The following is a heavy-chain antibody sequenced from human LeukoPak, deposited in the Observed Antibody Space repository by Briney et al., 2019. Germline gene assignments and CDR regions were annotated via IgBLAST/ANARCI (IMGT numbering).Heavy chain of an antibody. V-gene: IGHV1-8*01. CDR1: GYTFTSYD. CDR3: ARGPANYYGSGSSKMDV. D-gene: IGHD3-10*01. CDR2: MNPNSGNA. J-gene: IGHJ6*04. Sequence: ASVKVSCKASGYTFTSYDIHWVRQATGQGLEGMGWMNPNSGNAGYAQKFQGRVTMTRNTSISTAYMELSSLRSEDTAVYYCARGPANYYGSGSSKMDVWGKGTPVTVSS.